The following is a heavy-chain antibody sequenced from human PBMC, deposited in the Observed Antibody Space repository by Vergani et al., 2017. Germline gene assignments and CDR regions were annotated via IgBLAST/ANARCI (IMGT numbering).Heavy chain of an antibody. D-gene: IGHD2-2*01. J-gene: IGHJ4*02. CDR3: ARASIVVVPAAHFDY. Sequence: QVQLVQSGAEVKKPGASVKVSCKASGYTFTSYGIRWVRQAPGQGLEWMGWISAYNGNTNYAQKLQGRVTMTTDTSTSTAYMELRSLRSDDTAVYYCARASIVVVPAAHFDYWGQGTLVTVSS. CDR1: GYTFTSYG. CDR2: ISAYNGNT. V-gene: IGHV1-18*01.